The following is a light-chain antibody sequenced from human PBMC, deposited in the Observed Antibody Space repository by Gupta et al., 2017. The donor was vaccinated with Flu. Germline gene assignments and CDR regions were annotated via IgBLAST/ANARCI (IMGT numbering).Light chain of an antibody. Sequence: GERVAITCRASQSITGWLAWYQQKPGKAPKRLIYKTSNLQTGVPSRFSGSGSGTEFTLTINSLQPDDFATYYCQQYNSYTGTFGQGTKVEIK. J-gene: IGKJ1*01. CDR2: KTS. V-gene: IGKV1-5*03. CDR1: QSITGW. CDR3: QQYNSYTGT.